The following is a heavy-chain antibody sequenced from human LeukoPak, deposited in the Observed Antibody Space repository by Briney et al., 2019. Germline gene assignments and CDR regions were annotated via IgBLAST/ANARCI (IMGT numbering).Heavy chain of an antibody. CDR1: GESLTDDY. J-gene: IGHJ6*03. D-gene: IGHD3-3*02. Sequence: SETPSPPCTVSGESLTDDYYNLMRQPPGEGLGWIGGIPSGGTTNYNPSLMSRVTLSIDKSKKHISLRLTSVTAADTALYYCARDNGSGYTKGYEHYYYYLDVWGKGTTVTVSS. V-gene: IGHV4-4*07. CDR2: IPSGGTT. CDR3: ARDNGSGYTKGYEHYYYYLDV.